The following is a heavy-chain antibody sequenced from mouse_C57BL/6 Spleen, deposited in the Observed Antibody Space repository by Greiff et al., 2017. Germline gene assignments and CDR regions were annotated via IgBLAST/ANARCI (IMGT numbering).Heavy chain of an antibody. V-gene: IGHV5-4*01. CDR2: ISDGGSYT. D-gene: IGHD2-3*01. J-gene: IGHJ3*01. CDR3: ARDDGYYPWFAY. Sequence: EVHLVESGGGLVKPGGSLKLSCAASGFTFSSYAMSWVRQTPEKRLEWVATISDGGSYTYYPDNVKGRFTISRDNAKNNLYLQMSHLKSEDTAMXYCARDDGYYPWFAYWGQGTLVTVSA. CDR1: GFTFSSYA.